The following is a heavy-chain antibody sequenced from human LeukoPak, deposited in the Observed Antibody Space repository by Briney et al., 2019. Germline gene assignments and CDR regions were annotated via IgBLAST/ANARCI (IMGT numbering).Heavy chain of an antibody. V-gene: IGHV4-30-2*02. CDR3: AGQLVDYYYDSSGGVDY. CDR2: IYHSGST. D-gene: IGHD3-22*01. Sequence: SQTLSLTCTVSGGSISSGGYSWSWIRQPPGKGLEWIGYIYHSGSTYYNPSLKSRVTISVDTSKNQFSLKLSSVTAADTAVYYCAGQLVDYYYDSSGGVDYWGQGTLVTVSS. J-gene: IGHJ4*02. CDR1: GGSISSGGYS.